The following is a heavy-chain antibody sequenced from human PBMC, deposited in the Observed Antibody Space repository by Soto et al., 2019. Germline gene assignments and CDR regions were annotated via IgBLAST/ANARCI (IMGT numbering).Heavy chain of an antibody. CDR1: GDSVTRANAY. CDR3: AKLQPPGWIDA. V-gene: IGHV4-61*01. Sequence: QVRLQESGPGLVKPSETLSLTCSVSGDSVTRANAYWIWLRQAPGKGLEWIGYLYNSGSTNYKPSLMSRVSLSLDTSKNQVSVNLTSVTTADSAIYYCAKLQPPGWIDAWGHGTLVAVS. J-gene: IGHJ5*01. D-gene: IGHD4-4*01. CDR2: LYNSGST.